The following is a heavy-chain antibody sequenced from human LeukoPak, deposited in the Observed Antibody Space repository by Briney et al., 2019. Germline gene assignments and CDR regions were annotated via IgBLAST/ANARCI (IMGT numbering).Heavy chain of an antibody. CDR1: GGSFSGYY. CDR3: ARGLPRYCSGGSCYCNWFNP. V-gene: IGHV4-34*01. CDR2: MNHSGST. Sequence: PSETLSLTCAVYGGSFSGYYWSWIRQPPGKGLEWIGEMNHSGSTNYNPSLKSRVTISVDTSKNQFSLKLSSVTAADTAVYYCARGLPRYCSGGSCYCNWFNPWGEGTLVTVSS. J-gene: IGHJ5*02. D-gene: IGHD2-15*01.